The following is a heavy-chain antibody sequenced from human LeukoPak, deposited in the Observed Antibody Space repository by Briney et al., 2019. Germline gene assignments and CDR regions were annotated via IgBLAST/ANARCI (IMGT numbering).Heavy chain of an antibody. Sequence: KPGGSLRLSCAASGFTFSSYSMNWVRQAPGKGLGWVSSISSSSSYIYYADSVNGRFTISRDNAKNSLYLQMNSLRAEDTAVYYCARNQRYAGTTVYWGQGTLVTVSP. CDR3: ARNQRYAGTTVY. CDR2: ISSSSSYI. V-gene: IGHV3-21*01. J-gene: IGHJ4*02. CDR1: GFTFSSYS. D-gene: IGHD1-1*01.